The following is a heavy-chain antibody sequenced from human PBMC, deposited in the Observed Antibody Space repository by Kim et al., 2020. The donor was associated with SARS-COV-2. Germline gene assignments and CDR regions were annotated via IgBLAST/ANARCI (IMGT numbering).Heavy chain of an antibody. V-gene: IGHV3-49*03. CDR1: GFTFGDYA. Sequence: GGSLRLSCTASGFTFGDYAMSWFRQAPGKGLEWVGFIRSKAYGGTTEYAASVKGRFTISRDDSKSIAYLQMNSLKTEDTAVYYCTRDVDLGRSSGWYPYFYYYYGMGVWGQGTTVTVSS. CDR3: TRDVDLGRSSGWYPYFYYYYGMGV. J-gene: IGHJ6*02. D-gene: IGHD6-19*01. CDR2: IRSKAYGGTT.